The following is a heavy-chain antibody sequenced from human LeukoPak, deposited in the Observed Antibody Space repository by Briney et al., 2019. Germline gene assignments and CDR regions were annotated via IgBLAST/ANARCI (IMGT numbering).Heavy chain of an antibody. V-gene: IGHV3-23*01. Sequence: PGGSLRLSCAASGFTFSNYALSWVCQAPGKGLEWVSGISGGGGSTYYADSVKGRFTISRDKSKNTLYLQMDSLRAEDTAVYYCAKVRDSATVTGRFDNWGQGTMVTVSS. CDR3: AKVRDSATVTGRFDN. J-gene: IGHJ5*02. CDR1: GFTFSNYA. D-gene: IGHD4-17*01. CDR2: ISGGGGST.